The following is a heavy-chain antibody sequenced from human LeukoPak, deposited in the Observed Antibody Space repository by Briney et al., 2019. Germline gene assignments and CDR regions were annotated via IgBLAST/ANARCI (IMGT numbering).Heavy chain of an antibody. J-gene: IGHJ4*02. D-gene: IGHD6-25*01. CDR1: GGSISSYY. CDR3: ASQRYTSGGVDY. CDR2: FYHSGIT. V-gene: IGHV4-59*08. Sequence: SETLSLTCTVSGGSISSYYWSWIRQPPGKGLEWIGYFYHSGITKYNPSLKSRVTISVDTSKNHFSLKLSSVTAADPAIYYCASQRYTSGGVDYWGQGTQVTVSS.